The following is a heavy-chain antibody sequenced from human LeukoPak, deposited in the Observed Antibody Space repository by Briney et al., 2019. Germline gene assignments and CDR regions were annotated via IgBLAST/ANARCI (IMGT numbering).Heavy chain of an antibody. D-gene: IGHD3-22*01. J-gene: IGHJ4*02. CDR3: TTQYYYDSSGYYWLDY. CDR1: GFTFSSYA. Sequence: GGSLRLSCAASGFTFSSYAMSWVRQAPGKGLEWVSAISGSGGSTYYADSVKGQFTISRDNSKNTLYLQMNSLKTEDTAVYYCTTQYYYDSSGYYWLDYWGQGTLVTVSS. V-gene: IGHV3-23*01. CDR2: ISGSGGST.